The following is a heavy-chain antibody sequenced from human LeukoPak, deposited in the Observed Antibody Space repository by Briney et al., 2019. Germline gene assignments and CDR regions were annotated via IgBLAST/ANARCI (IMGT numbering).Heavy chain of an antibody. J-gene: IGHJ4*02. D-gene: IGHD6-13*01. CDR3: ARGGIAAAGTIDY. Sequence: PSETLPLTCAVYGGSFSGYYWSWIRQPPGKGLEWIGEINHSGSTNYNPSLKSRVTISVDTSKNQFSLKLSSVTAADTAVYYCARGGIAAAGTIDYWGQGTLVTVSS. CDR2: INHSGST. CDR1: GGSFSGYY. V-gene: IGHV4-34*01.